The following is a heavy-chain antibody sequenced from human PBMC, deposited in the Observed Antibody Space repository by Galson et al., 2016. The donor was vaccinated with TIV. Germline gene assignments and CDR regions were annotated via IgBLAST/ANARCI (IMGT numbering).Heavy chain of an antibody. CDR1: GYTFTSFD. CDR2: MSPSNGNT. Sequence: SGYTFTSFDISWIRQAPGQGLEWMGWMSPSNGNTGYAQKFRGRITMTRHPSTTTVYMELSGLTSEDTAVYYCARGHYYDWGNSYHIDSWGQGALVTVSS. CDR3: ARGHYYDWGNSYHIDS. D-gene: IGHD3-22*01. J-gene: IGHJ4*02. V-gene: IGHV1-8*01.